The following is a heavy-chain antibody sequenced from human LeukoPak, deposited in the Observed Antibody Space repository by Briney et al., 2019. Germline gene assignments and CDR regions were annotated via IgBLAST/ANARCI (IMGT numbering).Heavy chain of an antibody. CDR3: TPAGWLFDY. CDR1: GFTFNNAW. J-gene: IGHJ4*02. V-gene: IGHV3-15*01. D-gene: IGHD6-19*01. Sequence: GGSLRLSCEGSGFTFNNAWMSWVRQAPGKGLEWVGRIKSKTDGGTTDYAAPVKGRFTISREDSKNTLYLQMNSLKTEDTAVYYCTPAGWLFDYWGQGTRVTVSS. CDR2: IKSKTDGGTT.